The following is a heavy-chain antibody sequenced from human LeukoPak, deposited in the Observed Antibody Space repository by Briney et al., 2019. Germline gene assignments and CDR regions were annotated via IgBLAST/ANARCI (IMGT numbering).Heavy chain of an antibody. Sequence: GGSLRLSCAASGFTFSSYSMNWVRQAPGKGLEWVSYISSSSSTIYYADSVKGRFTISRDNAKNSLYLQMNSLRAEDTAVYYCARDLGAYSSSSGYYYYMEVWGKAATVTV. CDR3: ARDLGAYSSSSGYYYYMEV. D-gene: IGHD6-6*01. CDR2: ISSSSSTI. V-gene: IGHV3-48*01. CDR1: GFTFSSYS. J-gene: IGHJ6*03.